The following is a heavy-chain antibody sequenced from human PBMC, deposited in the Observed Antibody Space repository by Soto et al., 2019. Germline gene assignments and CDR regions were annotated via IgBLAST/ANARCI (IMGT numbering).Heavy chain of an antibody. Sequence: QVQLVESGGGVVQPGRSLRLSCAASGFTFSSYGMHWVRQAPGKGLEWVAVIWYDGSNKYYADSVKGRFTISRDNSKNTLYLKMNSLRDEDTAVYYCARDHGLRFLEWLLWGQGTLVTVSS. V-gene: IGHV3-33*01. CDR1: GFTFSSYG. CDR3: ARDHGLRFLEWLL. D-gene: IGHD3-3*01. J-gene: IGHJ4*02. CDR2: IWYDGSNK.